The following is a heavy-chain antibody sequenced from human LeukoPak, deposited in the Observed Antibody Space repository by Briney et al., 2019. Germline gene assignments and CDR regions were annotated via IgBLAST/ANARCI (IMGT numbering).Heavy chain of an antibody. J-gene: IGHJ6*04. CDR2: ISSSSSYI. Sequence: GGSLRLSCAASGFTFSSYSMDWVRQAPGKGLEWVSSISSSSSYIYYADSVKGRFTISRDNAKNSLYPQMNSLRAEDTAVYYCARDRGGWDGLDYYYGMDVWGKGTTVTVSS. CDR3: ARDRGGWDGLDYYYGMDV. CDR1: GFTFSSYS. D-gene: IGHD6-19*01. V-gene: IGHV3-21*01.